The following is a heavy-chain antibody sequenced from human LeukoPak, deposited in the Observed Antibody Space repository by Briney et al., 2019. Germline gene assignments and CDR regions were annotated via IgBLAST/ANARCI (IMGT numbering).Heavy chain of an antibody. D-gene: IGHD3-16*01. V-gene: IGHV3-33*06. CDR2: IWNDGSSK. CDR3: AKVLGGTGYFDY. CDR1: GFTFRTYG. Sequence: GRSLRLSCVASGFTFRTYGMHWVRQAPGKGLEWVAAIWNDGSSKHYGDSVKGRFTISRDNSKNTVYLQMNSLRVEDTAVYYCAKVLGGTGYFDYWGQGTLVTVSS. J-gene: IGHJ4*02.